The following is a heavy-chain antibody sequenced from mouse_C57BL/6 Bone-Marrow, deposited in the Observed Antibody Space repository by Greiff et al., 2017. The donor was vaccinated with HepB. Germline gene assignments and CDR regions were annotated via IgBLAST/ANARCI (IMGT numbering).Heavy chain of an antibody. Sequence: QVQLQQPGAELVKPGASVKLSCKASGYTFTSYWMHWVKQRPGQGLEWIGMIHPNSGSTNYNEKFKSKATLTVDKSSSTAYMQLSSLTSEDSAVYYCARRRRLYGNYGFAYWGQRTLVTVSA. CDR2: IHPNSGST. D-gene: IGHD2-1*01. CDR3: ARRRRLYGNYGFAY. J-gene: IGHJ3*01. V-gene: IGHV1-64*01. CDR1: GYTFTSYW.